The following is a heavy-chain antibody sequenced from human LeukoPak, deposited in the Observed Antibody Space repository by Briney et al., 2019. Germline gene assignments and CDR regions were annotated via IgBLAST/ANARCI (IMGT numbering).Heavy chain of an antibody. CDR1: GFTFSDYY. D-gene: IGHD4-17*01. CDR3: ASYLDYGDYVLLGHYYGMDV. Sequence: PGGSLRLSCAVPGFTFSDYYMSWIRQAPGKGLEWVAFIRYDGSNKYYADSVKGRFTISRDNSKNTLYLQMNSLRAEDTAVYYCASYLDYGDYVLLGHYYGMDVWGQGTTATVSS. J-gene: IGHJ6*02. CDR2: IRYDGSNK. V-gene: IGHV3-30*02.